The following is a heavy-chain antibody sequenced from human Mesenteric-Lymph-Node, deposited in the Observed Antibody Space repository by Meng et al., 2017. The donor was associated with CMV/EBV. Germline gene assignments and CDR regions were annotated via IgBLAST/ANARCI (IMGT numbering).Heavy chain of an antibody. Sequence: GGSLRLSCAASGFGFSDHWMSWVRQAPGKGLEWVANIKQDGSEKYYVDSVKGRFTISRDNAKNSLYLQMNSLRAEDTAVYYCAGVVESYDFWSGYYYYYGMDVWGQGTTVTVSS. D-gene: IGHD3-3*01. J-gene: IGHJ6*02. V-gene: IGHV3-7*01. CDR2: IKQDGSEK. CDR3: AGVVESYDFWSGYYYYYGMDV. CDR1: GFGFSDHW.